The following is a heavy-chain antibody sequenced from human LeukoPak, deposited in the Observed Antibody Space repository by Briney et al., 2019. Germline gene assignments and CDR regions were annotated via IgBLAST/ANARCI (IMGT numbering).Heavy chain of an antibody. CDR1: GFGFRGFW. CDR3: AREVDRSFGY. D-gene: IGHD1-26*01. V-gene: IGHV3-7*01. Sequence: PGGSLRLPGETSGFGFRGFWMSCVSQAPGKGPEWVANINQESSEKYYVDSVRGRFTISRDNAKNSLSLQMISLRVEDTAVYYCAREVDRSFGYWGQGNVVTVSS. CDR2: INQESSEK. J-gene: IGHJ4*02.